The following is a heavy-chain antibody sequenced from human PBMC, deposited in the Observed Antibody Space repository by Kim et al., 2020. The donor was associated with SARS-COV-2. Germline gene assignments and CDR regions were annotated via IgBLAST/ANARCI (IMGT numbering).Heavy chain of an antibody. CDR2: ISSSGSII. CDR1: GFTFSDYY. V-gene: IGHV3-11*04. J-gene: IGHJ4*02. Sequence: GGSLRLSCAASGFTFSDYYMSWIRQAPGKGLEWVSYISSSGSIIYHADSVKGRFTISRDNTKNSLYLQMNSLRAEDTAVYYCARSGVVTAMYFDYWGQGTLVTVSS. D-gene: IGHD2-21*02. CDR3: ARSGVVTAMYFDY.